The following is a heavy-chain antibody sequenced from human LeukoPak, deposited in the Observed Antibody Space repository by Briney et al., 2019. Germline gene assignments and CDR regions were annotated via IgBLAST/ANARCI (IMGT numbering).Heavy chain of an antibody. CDR2: ISGSGGST. V-gene: IGHV3-23*01. Sequence: GGSLRLSCAASGFTFSSYAMSWVRQAPGKGLEWVSAISGSGGSTYYADSVKGRFTISRDNSKNTLYLQMNSLGAEDTAVYYCAKDPYDILTGYYQGDYWGQGTLVTVSS. CDR1: GFTFSSYA. J-gene: IGHJ4*02. CDR3: AKDPYDILTGYYQGDY. D-gene: IGHD3-9*01.